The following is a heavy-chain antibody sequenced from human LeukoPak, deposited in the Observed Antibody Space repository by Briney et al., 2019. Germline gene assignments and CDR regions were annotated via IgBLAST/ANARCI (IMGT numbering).Heavy chain of an antibody. CDR1: GYTFTSYY. V-gene: IGHV1-46*01. CDR2: INPSGGST. J-gene: IGHJ4*02. CDR3: ARAHPYDFWSGYYLY. D-gene: IGHD3-3*01. Sequence: ASVKVSCKASGYTFTSYYMHWVRQPPGQGLEWMGIINPSGGSTSYAQRFQGRVTMTRDTSTSTVYMELSSLRSEDTAVYYRARAHPYDFWSGYYLYWGQGTLVTVSS.